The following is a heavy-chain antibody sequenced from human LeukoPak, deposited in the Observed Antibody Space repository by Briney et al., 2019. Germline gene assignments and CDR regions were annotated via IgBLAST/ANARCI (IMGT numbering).Heavy chain of an antibody. V-gene: IGHV1-3*03. J-gene: IGHJ4*02. D-gene: IGHD3-9*01. Sequence: ASVKVSCKASGYTFTSYAMHWVRQAPGQRLEWMGWINAGNGNTKYSQEFQGRVTITRDTSASTAYMELSSLRSEDTAVYYCARNYDILTGYGPFDYWGQGTLVTVSS. CDR3: ARNYDILTGYGPFDY. CDR1: GYTFTSYA. CDR2: INAGNGNT.